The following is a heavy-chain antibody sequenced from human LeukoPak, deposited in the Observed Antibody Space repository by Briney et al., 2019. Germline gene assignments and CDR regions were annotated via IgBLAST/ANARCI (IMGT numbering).Heavy chain of an antibody. V-gene: IGHV6-1*01. J-gene: IGHJ4*02. D-gene: IGHD4-17*01. CDR3: SRGGSGATKFFDF. CDR2: TYYRSKWYY. Sequence: SQTLSLTCAVSGDSVSSNSAAWNWIRQSPSRGLEWLRRTYYRSKWYYDYAVSVKSRITINPDASQNQFSLQLNSVTPEDTAVYYCSRGGSGATKFFDFWGQGTLVTVSS. CDR1: GDSVSSNSAA.